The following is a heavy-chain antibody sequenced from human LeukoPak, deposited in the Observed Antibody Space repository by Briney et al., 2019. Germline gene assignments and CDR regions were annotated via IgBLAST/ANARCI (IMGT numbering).Heavy chain of an antibody. J-gene: IGHJ4*02. D-gene: IGHD3-16*01. CDR3: ATSTVSRRGEFDY. CDR2: ISGSGGST. CDR1: GFTFSSYA. V-gene: IGHV3-23*01. Sequence: PGGTLRLSRAASGFTFSSYAMSWVRQAPGKGLEWVSAISGSGGSTYYADSVKGRFTISRDNSKNTLYLQMNSLRAEDTAVYYCATSTVSRRGEFDYWGQGTLVTVSS.